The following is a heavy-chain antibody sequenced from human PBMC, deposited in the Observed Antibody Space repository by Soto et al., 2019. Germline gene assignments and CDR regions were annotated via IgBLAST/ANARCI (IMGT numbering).Heavy chain of an antibody. V-gene: IGHV3-30-3*01. CDR1: GFTFSSYA. CDR2: ISYDGSNK. J-gene: IGHJ5*02. Sequence: QAGGSLRLFCAASGFTFSSYAMHWVRQAPGKGLEWVAVISYDGSNKYYADSVKGRFTISRDNSKNTLYLQMNSLRAEDTAVYYCARGVVVAATNWFDPWGQGTLVTVSS. CDR3: ARGVVVAATNWFDP. D-gene: IGHD2-15*01.